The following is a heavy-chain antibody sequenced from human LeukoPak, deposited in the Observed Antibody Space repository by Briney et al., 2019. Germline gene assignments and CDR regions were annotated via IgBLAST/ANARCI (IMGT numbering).Heavy chain of an antibody. CDR1: GFTFSSYW. D-gene: IGHD5-12*01. J-gene: IGHJ4*02. V-gene: IGHV3-74*01. CDR2: ISSDGSST. CDR3: ARDQALYSGYDQFDY. Sequence: GGSLRLSCAASGFTFSSYWMHWVRQAPGKGLQWVSLISSDGSSTSYADSVKGRFTISRDNAKNTLYLQMNSLRAEDTAVYYCARDQALYSGYDQFDYWGQGTLVTVSS.